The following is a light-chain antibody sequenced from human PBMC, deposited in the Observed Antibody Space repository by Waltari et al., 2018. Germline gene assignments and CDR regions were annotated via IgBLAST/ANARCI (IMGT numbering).Light chain of an antibody. Sequence: DIQLTQSPSFLSAPVGDRVTITCRASQGITSHLAWYQQKSGRAPNFLIYAASTLRRGVPSRFSGSGSGTVFTLTINDLQPEDFATYYCQQLNSYLYSFGQGTEVVMK. CDR1: QGITSH. CDR2: AAS. J-gene: IGKJ2*01. CDR3: QQLNSYLYS. V-gene: IGKV1-9*01.